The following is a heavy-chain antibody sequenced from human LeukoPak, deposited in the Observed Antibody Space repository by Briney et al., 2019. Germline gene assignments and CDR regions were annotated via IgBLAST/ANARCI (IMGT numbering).Heavy chain of an antibody. CDR1: GGSISSSNW. V-gene: IGHV4-4*02. J-gene: IGHJ4*02. D-gene: IGHD5-12*01. CDR2: IYHSGST. Sequence: SGTLSLTCAVSGGSISSSNWWSWIRQPPGKGLEWIGEIYHSGSTNYNPSLKSRVTISVDKSKTQFSLKLSSVTAADTAVYYCARQSGYSGYDFLYWGQGTLVTVSS. CDR3: ARQSGYSGYDFLY.